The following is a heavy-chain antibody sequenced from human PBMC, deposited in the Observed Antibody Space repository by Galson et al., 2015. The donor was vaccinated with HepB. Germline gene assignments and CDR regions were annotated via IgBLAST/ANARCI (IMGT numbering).Heavy chain of an antibody. V-gene: IGHV3-21*01. CDR1: GFTFSRYT. J-gene: IGHJ3*02. CDR2: ITGSSSYM. Sequence: SLRLSCADSGFTFSRYTMNWVRQAPGKGLEWVSSITGSSSYMYYADSVKGRFTISRDNAKNSLFLQMNSLRAEDTAVYYCARGGNYDSSGYYYRNAFDMWGQGTMVTVSS. D-gene: IGHD3-22*01. CDR3: ARGGNYDSSGYYYRNAFDM.